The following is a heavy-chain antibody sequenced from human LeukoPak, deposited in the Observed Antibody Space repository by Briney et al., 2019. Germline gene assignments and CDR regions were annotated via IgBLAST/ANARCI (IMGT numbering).Heavy chain of an antibody. Sequence: GGSLRLSCAASGFTFSSYWMHWVRQAPGKGLEWVSGINWNGGSTGYADSVKGRFTISRDNSKNTLYLQMNSLRAEDTAVYYCAKGSGWEMSYYYYYMDVWGKGTTVTISS. CDR1: GFTFSSYW. J-gene: IGHJ6*03. CDR3: AKGSGWEMSYYYYYMDV. D-gene: IGHD1-26*01. CDR2: INWNGGST. V-gene: IGHV3-NL1*01.